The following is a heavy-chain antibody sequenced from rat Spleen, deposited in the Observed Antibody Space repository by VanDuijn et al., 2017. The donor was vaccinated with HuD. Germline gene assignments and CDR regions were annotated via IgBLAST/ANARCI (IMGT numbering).Heavy chain of an antibody. CDR2: INYAGTRT. V-gene: IGHV5S10*01. D-gene: IGHD4-3*01. J-gene: IGHJ2*01. CDR1: GFIFSDYH. Sequence: EVQLVESGGGLVQPGRSLKISCAASGFIFSDYHFAWVRQAPTKGLEWVASINYAGTRTYFRDSVKGRFTLSRDNTKSTLYLQMDSLRSEDTATYYCATQSIIRVPLFDYWGQGVMVTVSS. CDR3: ATQSIIRVPLFDY.